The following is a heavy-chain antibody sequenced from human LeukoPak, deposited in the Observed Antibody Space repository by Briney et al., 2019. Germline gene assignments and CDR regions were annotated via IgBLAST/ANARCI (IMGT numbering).Heavy chain of an antibody. V-gene: IGHV4-38-2*01. CDR3: ARHLPILNWFDP. Sequence: GSLRLSCAASGFTFSSHWMSWVRQAPGKGLEWIGSIYHSGSTYYNPSLKSRVTISVDTPKNQFSLKLSSVTAADTAVYYCARHLPILNWFDPWGQGTLVTVSS. CDR2: IYHSGST. J-gene: IGHJ5*02. CDR1: GFTFSSHWM.